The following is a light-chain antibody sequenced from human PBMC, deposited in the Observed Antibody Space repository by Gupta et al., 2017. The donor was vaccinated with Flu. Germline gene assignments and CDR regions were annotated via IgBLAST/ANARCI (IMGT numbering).Light chain of an antibody. CDR3: CSYAGDNTVV. Sequence: SITVSWTGTNSDVGKFNLVSWYQQHPGKAPKLIIYEVPKWPSNIPTRVSGSKSGITASLTISGLQAEDEADYYCCSYAGDNTVVFGGGTSLTVL. CDR2: EVP. V-gene: IGLV2-23*02. CDR1: NSDVGKFNL. J-gene: IGLJ2*01.